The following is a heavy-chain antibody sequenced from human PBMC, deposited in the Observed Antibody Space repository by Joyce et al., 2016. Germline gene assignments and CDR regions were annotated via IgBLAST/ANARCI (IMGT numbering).Heavy chain of an antibody. D-gene: IGHD2-2*01. CDR2: INPDTGDT. Sequence: QVNLVQSGAEVKKPGDSVKVSCKASGYSFSDSYIHWVRQAPGQGLQWMGRINPDTGDTIYAQKFQGRVTLTRDTFISTVYMEVSRLRSDDTAVYFCARGPMPPYAFDVWGQGTLVTVST. CDR3: ARGPMPPYAFDV. J-gene: IGHJ3*01. V-gene: IGHV1-2*06. CDR1: GYSFSDSY.